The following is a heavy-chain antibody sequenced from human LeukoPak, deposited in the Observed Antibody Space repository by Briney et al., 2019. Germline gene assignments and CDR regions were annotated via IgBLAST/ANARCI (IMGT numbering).Heavy chain of an antibody. J-gene: IGHJ5*02. CDR1: GFRFSVAW. CDR2: IKRATEGGTT. D-gene: IGHD3-22*01. Sequence: GGSLRLSCAASGFRFSVAWMSWVRQAPGRGLEWVGRIKRATEGGTTDYAAPVKGRFTISRDHSGNTLYLQMNSLKTEDTAVYYCTWYYYDRFDPWGPGTLVTVSS. V-gene: IGHV3-15*01. CDR3: TWYYYDRFDP.